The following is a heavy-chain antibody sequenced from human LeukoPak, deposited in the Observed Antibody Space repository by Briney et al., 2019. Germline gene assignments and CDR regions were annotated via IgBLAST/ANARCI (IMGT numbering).Heavy chain of an antibody. CDR1: GFAFSSYA. Sequence: GGSLRLSCAASGFAFSSYAMSWVRQAPGKGLEWVSAISGSGGSTYYADSVKGRFTISRDNSKNTLYLQMNSLRAEDTAVYYCAKGPHPVVTLLYFQHWGQGTLVTVSS. J-gene: IGHJ1*01. CDR2: ISGSGGST. D-gene: IGHD4-23*01. CDR3: AKGPHPVVTLLYFQH. V-gene: IGHV3-23*01.